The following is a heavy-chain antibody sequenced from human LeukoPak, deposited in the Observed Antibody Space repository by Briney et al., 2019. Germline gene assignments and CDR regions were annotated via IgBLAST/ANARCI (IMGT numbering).Heavy chain of an antibody. J-gene: IGHJ4*02. D-gene: IGHD5-24*01. CDR1: GFTFNNAW. CDR2: IKSKIDGGTT. CDR3: TIGDGWLPN. Sequence: GGSLRLSCVVSGFTFNNAWMTWVRQAPGKGLEWVGRIKSKIDGGTTEYAAPVKGRFTIARDNSKNTLYLQMSSVKTEDTAVYYCTIGDGWLPNWGQGTLVTVSS. V-gene: IGHV3-15*01.